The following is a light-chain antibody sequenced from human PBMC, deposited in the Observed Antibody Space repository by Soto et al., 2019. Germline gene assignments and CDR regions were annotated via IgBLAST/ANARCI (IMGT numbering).Light chain of an antibody. CDR3: QQLNSYPHT. CDR2: AAS. J-gene: IGKJ2*01. Sequence: IQLTQSPSSLSASVGDRVTITCRASQGISSYLAWYQQKQGKAPKLLIYAASSLQSGVPSMFSGSGSGTDFILTISRLQPEDFAAYYCQQLNSYPHTFGQGTKLEIK. CDR1: QGISSY. V-gene: IGKV1-9*01.